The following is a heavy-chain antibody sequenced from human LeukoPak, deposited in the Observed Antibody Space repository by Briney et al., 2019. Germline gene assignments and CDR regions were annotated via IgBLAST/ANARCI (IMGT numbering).Heavy chain of an antibody. CDR1: GYTFTAYY. CDR2: MNPNSGGT. J-gene: IGHJ5*02. Sequence: ASVKVSCKASGYTFTAYYINWVRQAPGQGLEWMGWMNPNSGGTNYAQKFQGRVTMTRDTSITTAYMDLSRLRSDDTAVYYCARGGNWFDPWGQGTLVTVSS. D-gene: IGHD3-16*01. V-gene: IGHV1-2*02. CDR3: ARGGNWFDP.